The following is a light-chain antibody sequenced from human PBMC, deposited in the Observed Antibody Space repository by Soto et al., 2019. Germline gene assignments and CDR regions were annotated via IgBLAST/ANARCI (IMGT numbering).Light chain of an antibody. CDR1: QTISTY. CDR2: KAS. CDR3: QQYNSYALT. Sequence: IQMTQSPSSLAASVGDRVTITCRASQTISTYVNWYRQKSGKAPKLLIYKASSLESGVPSRFSGSGSGTELTLTISSLQPDYFETYYCQQYNSYALTFGGGPKVDIK. J-gene: IGKJ4*01. V-gene: IGKV1-5*03.